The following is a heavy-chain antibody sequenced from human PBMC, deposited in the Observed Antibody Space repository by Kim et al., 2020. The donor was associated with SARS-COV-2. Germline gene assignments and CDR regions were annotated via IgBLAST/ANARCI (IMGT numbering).Heavy chain of an antibody. CDR2: IYYSGST. CDR3: ASLNPYYYYGMDV. V-gene: IGHV4-31*03. CDR1: GGSISSGGYY. J-gene: IGHJ6*02. Sequence: SETLSLTCTVSGGSISSGGYYWSWIRQHPGKGLEWIGYIYYSGSTYYNPSLKSRVTISVDTSKNQFSLKLSSVTAADTAVYYCASLNPYYYYGMDVWGQGTTVTVSS.